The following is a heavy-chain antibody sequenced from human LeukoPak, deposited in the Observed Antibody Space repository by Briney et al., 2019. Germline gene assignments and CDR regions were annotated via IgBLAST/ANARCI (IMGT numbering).Heavy chain of an antibody. Sequence: SETLSLTCTVSGVSLSDTSYYWGWIRQPPGKGLELIGTLHYSAGAHYNPSLKSRATISLDRSRNQFSLKLTSVTSADTAVYYCARDGYAFDIWGQGTMVTVSS. CDR2: LHYSAGA. D-gene: IGHD3-10*01. J-gene: IGHJ3*02. CDR3: ARDGYAFDI. V-gene: IGHV4-39*07. CDR1: GVSLSDTSYY.